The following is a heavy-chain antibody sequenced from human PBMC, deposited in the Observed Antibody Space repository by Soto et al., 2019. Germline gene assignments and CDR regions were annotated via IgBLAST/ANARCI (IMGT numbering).Heavy chain of an antibody. J-gene: IGHJ6*02. CDR1: GGSISSGDYY. Sequence: TVSGGSISSGDYYWSWIRQPPGKGLEWIGYIYYSGSTYYNPSLKSRVTISVDTSKNQFSLKLSSVTAADTAVYYCAREDDSEGYVMDVWGQGTTVTVSS. V-gene: IGHV4-30-4*01. CDR3: AREDDSEGYVMDV. D-gene: IGHD3-3*01. CDR2: IYYSGST.